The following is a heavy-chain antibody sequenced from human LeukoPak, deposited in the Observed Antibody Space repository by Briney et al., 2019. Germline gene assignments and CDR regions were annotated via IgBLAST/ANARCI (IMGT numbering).Heavy chain of an antibody. CDR1: GGSISSYY. CDR2: IYSSGST. Sequence: SETLSLTCTVSGGSISSYYWSWIRQPPGKVLEWIGYIYSSGSTNYNPSLESRVTISVDTSKNQFSLKLSSVAAADTAVYYCARMTTKVNYYMDVWGKGTTVAVSS. CDR3: ARMTTKVNYYMDV. V-gene: IGHV4-4*09. D-gene: IGHD4-11*01. J-gene: IGHJ6*03.